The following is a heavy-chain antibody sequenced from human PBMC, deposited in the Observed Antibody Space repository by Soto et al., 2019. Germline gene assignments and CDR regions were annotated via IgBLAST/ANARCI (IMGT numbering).Heavy chain of an antibody. CDR3: AKIHATYYDFWSGQAGAFDI. CDR2: ISGSGGST. D-gene: IGHD3-3*01. Sequence: GGSLRLSCAASGFTFSSYAMSWVRQAPGKGLEWVSAISGSGGSTYYADSVKGRFTISRDNSKNTLYLQMNSLRAEDTAVYYCAKIHATYYDFWSGQAGAFDIWGQGTMVTVSS. CDR1: GFTFSSYA. J-gene: IGHJ3*02. V-gene: IGHV3-23*01.